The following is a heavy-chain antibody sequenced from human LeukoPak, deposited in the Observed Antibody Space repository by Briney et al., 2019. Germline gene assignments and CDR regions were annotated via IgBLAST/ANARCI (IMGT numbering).Heavy chain of an antibody. Sequence: GGSLRLSCAASGFTFRNYGMHWARQAPGKGLEWVAVIWYDGSNKYYADSVQGRFTVSRDNSKNMFYLQMNSLRAEDTAMYYCARDVATRYFDLWGRGTLVTVSS. CDR3: ARDVATRYFDL. J-gene: IGHJ2*01. CDR1: GFTFRNYG. V-gene: IGHV3-33*01. D-gene: IGHD5-12*01. CDR2: IWYDGSNK.